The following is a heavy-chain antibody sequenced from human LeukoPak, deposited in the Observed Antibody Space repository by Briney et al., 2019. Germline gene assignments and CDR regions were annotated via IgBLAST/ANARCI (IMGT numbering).Heavy chain of an antibody. CDR3: ARPPGRDGYNRYDH. Sequence: ASVKVSCKASGYTFTGYYIHWVRQAPGQGLEWMGWIDPNSGNTNSAQKFQGRVTLTRDTSISATYMELSRLRSDDTAVYYCARPPGRDGYNRYDHWGQGTLVTVTS. CDR1: GYTFTGYY. D-gene: IGHD5-12*01. V-gene: IGHV1-2*02. J-gene: IGHJ4*02. CDR2: IDPNSGNT.